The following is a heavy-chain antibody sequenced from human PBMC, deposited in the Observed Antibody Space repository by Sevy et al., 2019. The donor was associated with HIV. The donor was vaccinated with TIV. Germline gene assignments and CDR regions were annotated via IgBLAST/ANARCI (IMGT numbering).Heavy chain of an antibody. Sequence: GGSLRLSCAASGFTFDDYAMSWVRQAPGKGLEWVSAINWKTDNVGYADSVKGRFTISRDNAKRSLYLQMNSLRPEDTALCHCARNTYYLDSTGFGAFDIWGQGIMVTVSS. CDR2: INWKTDNV. V-gene: IGHV3-20*01. J-gene: IGHJ3*02. CDR1: GFTFDDYA. CDR3: ARNTYYLDSTGFGAFDI. D-gene: IGHD3-22*01.